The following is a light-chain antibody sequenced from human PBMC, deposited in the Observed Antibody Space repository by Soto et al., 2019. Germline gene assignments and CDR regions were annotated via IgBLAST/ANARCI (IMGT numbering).Light chain of an antibody. V-gene: IGKV3-20*01. CDR2: GDS. Sequence: EIVLTQSPGTLSLSVGERATFSCRASQRLSSGYLAWYQQKPGQAPRLLIYGDSTRATGIPDRFSGSGSGTDFTLTINRLDPEDFAVYYCQHLAFPPLTFGGGTKVEI. J-gene: IGKJ4*01. CDR3: QHLAFPPLT. CDR1: QRLSSGY.